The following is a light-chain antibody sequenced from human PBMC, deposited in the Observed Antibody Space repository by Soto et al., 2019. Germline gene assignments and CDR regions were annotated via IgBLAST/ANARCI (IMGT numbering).Light chain of an antibody. CDR3: SSYGGFNNVL. CDR1: SSDVGGFNY. V-gene: IGLV2-8*01. Sequence: QSALTQPASVSGTPGQSITISCAGTSSDVGGFNYVSWYQQFPGKAPKLLIHHVSRRPSGVPARFSGSKSGNTASLTVSGLQTEDEADYYCSSYGGFNNVLFGGGTKLTVL. CDR2: HVS. J-gene: IGLJ2*01.